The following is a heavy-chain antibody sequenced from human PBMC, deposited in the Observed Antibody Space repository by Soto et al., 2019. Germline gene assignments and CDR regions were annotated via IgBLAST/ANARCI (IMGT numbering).Heavy chain of an antibody. Sequence: GGSLRLSCAASGFTFSSYSMNWVCQAPGKGLEWVSSISSSSSYIYYTDSVKGRFTISRDNAKNSLYLQMNSLRAEDTAVYYCARASWDYDILTAAVDYWGQGTLVTVSS. CDR1: GFTFSSYS. J-gene: IGHJ4*02. CDR3: ARASWDYDILTAAVDY. V-gene: IGHV3-21*01. CDR2: ISSSSSYI. D-gene: IGHD3-9*01.